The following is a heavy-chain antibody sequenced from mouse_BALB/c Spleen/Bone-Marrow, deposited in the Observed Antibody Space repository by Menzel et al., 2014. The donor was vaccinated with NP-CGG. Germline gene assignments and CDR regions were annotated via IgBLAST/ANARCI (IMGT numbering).Heavy chain of an antibody. CDR1: GYTFTSYW. D-gene: IGHD1-2*01. Sequence: QVQLQQPGAELARPGASVKLSCKASGYTFTSYWMQRVKQRPGQGLEWIGAIYPGDGDTRYTQKFKGKATLTADKSSRTAYMQLSSLASEDSAVYYCARRDYGIRENYYAMDYWGQGTSVTVSS. J-gene: IGHJ4*01. CDR3: ARRDYGIRENYYAMDY. CDR2: IYPGDGDT. V-gene: IGHV1-87*01.